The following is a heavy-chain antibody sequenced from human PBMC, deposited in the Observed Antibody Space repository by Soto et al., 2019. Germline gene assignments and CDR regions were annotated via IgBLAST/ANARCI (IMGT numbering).Heavy chain of an antibody. CDR1: GYTFTGYA. J-gene: IGHJ4*02. V-gene: IGHV1-3*05. D-gene: IGHD6-19*01. CDR2: INAGNGNT. Sequence: QVQLVQSGADEKKPGASVKVSCKASGYTFTGYAMHWVRQAPGQRLEWMGWINAGNGNTKYSQKFQGRVTITRDTAASTAYMELSSLRSEDTAVYYCARAVAVAADFDYWGQGTLVTVSS. CDR3: ARAVAVAADFDY.